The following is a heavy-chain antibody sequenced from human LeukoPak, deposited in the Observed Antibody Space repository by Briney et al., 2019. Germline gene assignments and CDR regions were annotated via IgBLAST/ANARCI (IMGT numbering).Heavy chain of an antibody. V-gene: IGHV3-7*01. CDR1: GFTFSRYW. D-gene: IGHD4-17*01. Sequence: GGSLRLPCPASGFTFSRYWMNWVRQAPGRGLEWVANIKQDGSAQNYVDSVKGRFTISRDNAGNSLYLQMNSLRAEDTAVYYCARDNYGDSRFDYWGQGTLVTVSS. CDR3: ARDNYGDSRFDY. J-gene: IGHJ4*02. CDR2: IKQDGSAQ.